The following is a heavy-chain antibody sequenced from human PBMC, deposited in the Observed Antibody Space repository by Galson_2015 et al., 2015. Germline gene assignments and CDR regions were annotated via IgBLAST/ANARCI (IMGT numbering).Heavy chain of an antibody. J-gene: IGHJ4*02. CDR1: GFTLSTYV. CDR2: IWYDGSNK. Sequence: SLRLSCAASGFTLSTYVMHWVRQAPGKGLEWVAVIWYDGSNKFYGESVKGRFTISRDNSKDALYVEMNSLRADDTALYYCARNSDYALDFWGQGTLVTVSS. CDR3: ARNSDYALDF. D-gene: IGHD5-12*01. V-gene: IGHV3-33*01.